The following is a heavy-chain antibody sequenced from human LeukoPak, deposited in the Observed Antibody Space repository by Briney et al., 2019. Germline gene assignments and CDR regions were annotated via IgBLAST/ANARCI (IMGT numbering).Heavy chain of an antibody. V-gene: IGHV4-38-2*02. CDR3: ARGWYYYDSSGYLRPNAFDI. CDR1: GYSISSGYY. CDR2: IYYSGST. Sequence: SETLSLTCTVSGYSISSGYYWGWIRQPPGKGLEWIGYIYYSGSTNYNPSLKSRVTISVDTSKNQFSLKLSSVTAADTAVYYCARGWYYYDSSGYLRPNAFDIWGQGTMVTVSS. J-gene: IGHJ3*02. D-gene: IGHD3-22*01.